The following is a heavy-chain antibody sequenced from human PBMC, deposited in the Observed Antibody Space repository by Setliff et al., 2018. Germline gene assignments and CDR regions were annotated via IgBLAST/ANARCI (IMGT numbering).Heavy chain of an antibody. CDR1: GGSISSSSYY. D-gene: IGHD3-3*01. J-gene: IGHJ4*02. Sequence: SSETLSLTCTVSGGSISSSSYYWGWIRQPPGKGLEWIGSIYYSGSTYYNPSLKSRVTISVDTSKNQFSLKLSSVTAADTAVYYCARRATYYNFWSGYYDYWGQGTLVTV. CDR2: IYYSGST. V-gene: IGHV4-39*07. CDR3: ARRATYYNFWSGYYDY.